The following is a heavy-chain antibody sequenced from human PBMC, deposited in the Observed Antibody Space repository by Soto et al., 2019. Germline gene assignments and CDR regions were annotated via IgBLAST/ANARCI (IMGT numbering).Heavy chain of an antibody. D-gene: IGHD3-10*01. CDR1: GYTFNNYG. CDR3: ARVAITLIRGLKVDFYSMDV. Sequence: QLVQSGGEVKEPGASVQVSCKASGYTFNNYGITWVRQAPGQGLEWLGWISVYNGNKNYAKKVQGRVSMTADISTSTAHMELRSLQSDDTAVYFCARVAITLIRGLKVDFYSMDVWGQGTTVTVSS. V-gene: IGHV1-18*01. CDR2: ISVYNGNK. J-gene: IGHJ6*02.